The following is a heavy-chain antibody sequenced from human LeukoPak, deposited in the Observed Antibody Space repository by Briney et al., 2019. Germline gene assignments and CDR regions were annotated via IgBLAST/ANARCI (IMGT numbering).Heavy chain of an antibody. CDR1: GFTFASYS. D-gene: IGHD1-1*01. V-gene: IGHV3-21*01. CDR2: ISGDSTYI. J-gene: IGHJ4*02. CDR3: ARVSGRLERQSDLDY. Sequence: GGSLRLSCAASGFTFASYSMNWVRQAPGKGLEWVSSISGDSTYIYNAGSVKGRFTISRDNAQASLYLQMISLRANDTAVYYCARVSGRLERQSDLDYWGQGTLVIVSS.